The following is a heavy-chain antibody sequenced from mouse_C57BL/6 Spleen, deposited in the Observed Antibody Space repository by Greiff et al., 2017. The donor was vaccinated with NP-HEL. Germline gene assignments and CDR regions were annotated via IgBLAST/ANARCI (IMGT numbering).Heavy chain of an antibody. CDR2: IHPNSGST. CDR3: ARSYGSRDWYFDV. V-gene: IGHV1-64*01. J-gene: IGHJ1*03. Sequence: VQLQQPGAELVKPGASVKLSCKASGYTFTSYWMHWVKQRPGQGLEWIGMIHPNSGSTNYNEKFKSKATLTVANSSSTAYMQLSSLTSEDSAVYYCARSYGSRDWYFDVWGTGTTVTVSS. D-gene: IGHD1-1*01. CDR1: GYTFTSYW.